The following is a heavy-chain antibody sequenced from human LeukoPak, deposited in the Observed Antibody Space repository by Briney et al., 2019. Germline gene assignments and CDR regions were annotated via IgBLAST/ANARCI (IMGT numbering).Heavy chain of an antibody. CDR2: IYYSGST. V-gene: IGHV4-59*12. CDR3: ARAVMSREGPYYFDY. CDR1: GGSISSYY. D-gene: IGHD3-16*01. Sequence: SETLSLTCTVSGGSISSYYWSWIRQPPGKGLEWIGYIYYSGSTNYNPSLKSRVTISVDTSKNQFSLKLSSVTAADTAVYYCARAVMSREGPYYFDYWGQGTLVTVSS. J-gene: IGHJ4*02.